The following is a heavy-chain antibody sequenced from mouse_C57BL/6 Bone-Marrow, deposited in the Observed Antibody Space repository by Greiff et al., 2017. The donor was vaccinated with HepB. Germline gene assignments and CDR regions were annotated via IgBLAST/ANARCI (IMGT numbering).Heavy chain of an antibody. Sequence: EVKLQQSGPELVKPGASVKISCKASGYTFTDYYMNWVKQSHGKSLEWIGDINPNNGGTSYNQKFKGKATLTVDKSSSTAYMELRSLTSEDSAVYYCARMITTRGYYAMDYWGQGTSVTVSS. CDR1: GYTFTDYY. CDR3: ARMITTRGYYAMDY. CDR2: INPNNGGT. J-gene: IGHJ4*01. D-gene: IGHD2-1*01. V-gene: IGHV1-26*01.